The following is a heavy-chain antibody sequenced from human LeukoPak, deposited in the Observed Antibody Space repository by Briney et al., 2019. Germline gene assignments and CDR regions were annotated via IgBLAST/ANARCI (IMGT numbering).Heavy chain of an antibody. CDR1: GYTFTSYG. D-gene: IGHD6-13*01. CDR2: ISAYNGNT. Sequence: ASVKVSCKASGYTFTSYGIGWVRQAPGQGLEGMGWISAYNGNTNYAQKLQGRVTMTTDTSTSTAYMELRSLTSDDTAVYYCARDFLGIAAAGRFGYWGQGTLVTVSS. V-gene: IGHV1-18*01. CDR3: ARDFLGIAAAGRFGY. J-gene: IGHJ4*02.